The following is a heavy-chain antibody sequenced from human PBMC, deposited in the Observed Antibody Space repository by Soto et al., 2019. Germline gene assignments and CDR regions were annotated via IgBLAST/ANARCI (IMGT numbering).Heavy chain of an antibody. CDR1: GFTFSSYA. CDR2: ISGDGGNT. V-gene: IGHV3-23*01. CDR3: AKDQALYNLWSGFGTDTYS. Sequence: EVQLLESGGGLVQPGGSLRLSCAASGFTFSSYAMSWVRQAPGKGLEWVSAISGDGGNTYYADSVKGRFTISRDNSRNTLYLQMNSLRVEDTALYYCAKDQALYNLWSGFGTDTYSWGQGNLVTVSS. D-gene: IGHD3-3*01. J-gene: IGHJ4*02.